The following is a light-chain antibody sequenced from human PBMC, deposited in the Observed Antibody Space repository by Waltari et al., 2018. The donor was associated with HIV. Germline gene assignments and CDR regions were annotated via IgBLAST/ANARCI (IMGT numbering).Light chain of an antibody. CDR1: QSVRSN. Sequence: EVVMTQSPAILSVSPGEGATLSCRASQSVRSNFAWYQQKPGQAPRLLIYAISTRATGIPARFSGGGSGTEFTLTISSLQSEDVAVYYCQQYNTWPLTFGGGTRVEIK. CDR2: AIS. CDR3: QQYNTWPLT. J-gene: IGKJ4*01. V-gene: IGKV3-15*01.